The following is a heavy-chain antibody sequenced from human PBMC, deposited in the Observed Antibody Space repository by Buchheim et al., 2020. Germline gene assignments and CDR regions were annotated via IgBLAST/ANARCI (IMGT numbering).Heavy chain of an antibody. CDR3: ASIGGSHSSGHQNFDY. D-gene: IGHD6-19*01. V-gene: IGHV5-10-1*03. Sequence: EVQLVQSGAEVKKPGESLRISCKGSEYSFTSYWISWVRQMPGKGLEWMGRIDPSDSYTNYSSSFQGHVTISADKSIRTAYLQWSSLKASDTAMYYCASIGGSHSSGHQNFDYWGQGTL. J-gene: IGHJ4*02. CDR2: IDPSDSYT. CDR1: EYSFTSYW.